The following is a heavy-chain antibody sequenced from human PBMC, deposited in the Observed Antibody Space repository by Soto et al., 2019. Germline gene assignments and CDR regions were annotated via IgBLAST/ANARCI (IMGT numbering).Heavy chain of an antibody. J-gene: IGHJ5*01. D-gene: IGHD2-15*01. CDR1: GFTFSHAW. CDR3: TTERGYCTSGPCYGAGFGA. V-gene: IGHV3-15*01. CDR2: IKSKASGGTT. Sequence: EDLLVESGGGLVKPGGSLRLSCAASGFTFSHAWMSWVRQAPGKGPEWVGRIKSKASGGTTDYAPPVIGRFTIFRDDSENTLYLQMNSLKSEDTAVYYCTTERGYCTSGPCYGAGFGAWGQGTLVTVSS.